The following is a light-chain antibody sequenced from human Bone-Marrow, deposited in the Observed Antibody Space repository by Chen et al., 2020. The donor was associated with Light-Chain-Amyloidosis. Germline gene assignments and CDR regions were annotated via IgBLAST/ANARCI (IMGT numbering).Light chain of an antibody. Sequence: EIVLTQSPATLSLPPGERATLSCRASQSVSSYLAWYQQKPGQAPRLLIYDASNRATGIPARFSGSGSGTDFTLTISSLEPEDFAVYYCQKRSNWPITFGQGTRLEIK. V-gene: IGKV3-11*01. CDR3: QKRSNWPIT. CDR2: DAS. CDR1: QSVSSY. J-gene: IGKJ5*01.